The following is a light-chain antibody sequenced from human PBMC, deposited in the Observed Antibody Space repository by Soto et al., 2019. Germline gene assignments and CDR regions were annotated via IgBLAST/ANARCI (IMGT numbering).Light chain of an antibody. CDR1: QSVSDN. CDR3: QQHNQWPIT. V-gene: IGKV3-15*01. J-gene: IGKJ5*01. CDR2: GAS. Sequence: ETVMTQSPDTLSLSPGERATLSCRASQSVSDNLAWYQQRPGQGPRLLIYGASTRATGIPARFSGSGSGTEFTLTINSLQSEDSAVYYCQQHNQWPITFGQGTRLEIK.